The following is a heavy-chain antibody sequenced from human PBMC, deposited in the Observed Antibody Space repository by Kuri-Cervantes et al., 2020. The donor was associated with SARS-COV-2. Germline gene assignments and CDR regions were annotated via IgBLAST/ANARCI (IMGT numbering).Heavy chain of an antibody. CDR1: GGSINSYY. Sequence: ESLKISCSVSGGSINSYYWSWIRQAPGKGLEWLGHVYYDGTTNYNPSLKRRATISLATSKSQFFLQLDSVTAADTAVYFCAGASTSFDDWGQGTPVTVSS. CDR2: VYYDGTT. CDR3: AGASTSFDD. D-gene: IGHD4-11*01. J-gene: IGHJ4*02. V-gene: IGHV4-59*01.